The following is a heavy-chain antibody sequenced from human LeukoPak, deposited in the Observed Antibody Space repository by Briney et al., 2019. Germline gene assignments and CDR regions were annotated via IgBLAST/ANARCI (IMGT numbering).Heavy chain of an antibody. CDR2: ISSSGSTI. J-gene: IGHJ4*02. CDR3: ARSPTSWYFDY. Sequence: GGPLRLSCAASGFTFSSYEMNWVRQAPGKGLEWVSYISSSGSTIYYADSVKGRFTISRDNSKNTLYLQMNSLRPEDTSVYYCARSPTSWYFDYWGQGTLVTVSS. CDR1: GFTFSSYE. D-gene: IGHD2-2*01. V-gene: IGHV3-48*03.